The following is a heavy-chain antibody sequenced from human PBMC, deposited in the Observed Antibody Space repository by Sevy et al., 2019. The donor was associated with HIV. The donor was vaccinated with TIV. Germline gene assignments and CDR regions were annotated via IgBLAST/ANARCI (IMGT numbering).Heavy chain of an antibody. CDR2: IYTSGST. J-gene: IGHJ6*03. D-gene: IGHD2-2*02. CDR3: ARDALGYCSSTSCYTSYYYYYMDV. V-gene: IGHV4-4*07. CDR1: GGSISSYY. Sequence: SETLSLTCTVSGGSISSYYWSWIRQPAGKGLEWIGRIYTSGSTNYNPSLKSRVTMSVDTSKNQFSLKLSSVTAADTAVYYWARDALGYCSSTSCYTSYYYYYMDVWGKGTTVTVSS.